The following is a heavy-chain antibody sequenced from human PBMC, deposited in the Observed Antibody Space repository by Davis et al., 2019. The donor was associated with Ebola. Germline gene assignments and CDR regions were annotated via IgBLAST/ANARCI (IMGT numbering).Heavy chain of an antibody. J-gene: IGHJ3*02. CDR2: IYTGDSDT. V-gene: IGHV5-51*01. D-gene: IGHD2-8*02. CDR1: EDSFTSYW. Sequence: GESLKISCQDSEDSFTSYWIGWVRQMPGKGLEWMGIIYTGDSDTRYSPSFRGQVTISADKSMKTAFLQWSSLKASDSGMYYCASLRRTITGMDDGFDIWGQGTMVTVSS. CDR3: ASLRRTITGMDDGFDI.